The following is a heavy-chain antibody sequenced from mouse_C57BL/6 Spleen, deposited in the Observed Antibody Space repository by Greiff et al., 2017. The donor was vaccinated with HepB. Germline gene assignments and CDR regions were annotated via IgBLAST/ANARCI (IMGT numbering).Heavy chain of an antibody. CDR2: IDPENGNT. V-gene: IGHV14-4*01. Sequence: VQLQQSGAELVRPGASVKLSCTASGFNIKDDYMHWVKQRPEQGLEWIGWIDPENGNTEYASKFQGKATITADTSSNTAYLQLSSLTSEDAAVYYCTTVEGYDMEYWGQGTTVTVSS. CDR1: GFNIKDDY. J-gene: IGHJ4*01. CDR3: TTVEGYDMEY.